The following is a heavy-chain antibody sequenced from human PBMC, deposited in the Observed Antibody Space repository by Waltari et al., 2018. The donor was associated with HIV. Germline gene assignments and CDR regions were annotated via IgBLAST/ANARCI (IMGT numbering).Heavy chain of an antibody. CDR2: ISYEWSNN. V-gene: IGHV3-30*18. Sequence: QVQLVESGGGVVQPGRSLRLSCAASGFTLSSYGMHGVRQAPGKGLECEAIISYEWSNNYYADSWKGRFTIARDNSKNTLYLQMTSLRAHDTAVYYCAKDPYYYASSGYADYFDYWGQGTLVTVSS. D-gene: IGHD3-22*01. J-gene: IGHJ4*02. CDR3: AKDPYYYASSGYADYFDY. CDR1: GFTLSSYG.